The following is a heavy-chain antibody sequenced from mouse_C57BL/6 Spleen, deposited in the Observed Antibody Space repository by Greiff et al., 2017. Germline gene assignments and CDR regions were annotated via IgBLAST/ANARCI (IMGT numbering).Heavy chain of an antibody. J-gene: IGHJ4*01. Sequence: QVQLQQSGAELVKPGASVKISCKASGYAFSSYWMNWVKQRPGKGLEWIGQIYPGDGDTNYNGKFKGKATLTADKSSSTAYMQLSSLTSEDSAVYFCARSITTVVSLYYYDMDCWGQGTSVTVSS. CDR1: GYAFSSYW. CDR3: ARSITTVVSLYYYDMDC. D-gene: IGHD1-1*01. CDR2: IYPGDGDT. V-gene: IGHV1-80*01.